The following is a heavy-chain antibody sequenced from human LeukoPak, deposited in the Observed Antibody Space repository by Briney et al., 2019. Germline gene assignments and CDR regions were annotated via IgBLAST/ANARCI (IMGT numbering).Heavy chain of an antibody. CDR3: ATVQDSSSWYDYWYFDL. CDR2: MNPNSGNT. D-gene: IGHD6-13*01. V-gene: IGHV1-8*03. CDR1: GYTFTSYD. J-gene: IGHJ2*01. Sequence: GASVKVSCKASGYTFTSYDINWVRQATGQGLEWMGWMNPNSGNTGYAQKFQGRVTITRNTSISTAYMELSSLRSEDTAVYYCATVQDSSSWYDYWYFDLWGRGTLVTVSS.